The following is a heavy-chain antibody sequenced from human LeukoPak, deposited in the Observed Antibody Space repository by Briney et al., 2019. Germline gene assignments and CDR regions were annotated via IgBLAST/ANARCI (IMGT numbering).Heavy chain of an antibody. Sequence: AGGSLRLSRAPSGFTFSSYAMSWVRQAPGKGLEWVSAISGSGGSTYYADSVKGRFTISRDNSKNTLYLQMNSLRAEDTAVYYCAKKVYYDSSGYIDYWGQGTLVTVSS. J-gene: IGHJ4*02. V-gene: IGHV3-23*01. CDR3: AKKVYYDSSGYIDY. D-gene: IGHD3-22*01. CDR1: GFTFSSYA. CDR2: ISGSGGST.